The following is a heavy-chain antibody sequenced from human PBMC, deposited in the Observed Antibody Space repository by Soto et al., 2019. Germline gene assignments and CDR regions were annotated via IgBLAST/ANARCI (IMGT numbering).Heavy chain of an antibody. J-gene: IGHJ4*02. Sequence: GSLRLSCAASGCTVSNNYMSWVRQAPGKGLEYVSVIYSGGGTYYADSVKGRFTISRDNAQNSLYLQMDGLRVEDTAVYYCASLLGDVTTLDIWGQGTLVTVSS. V-gene: IGHV3-66*01. D-gene: IGHD3-10*01. CDR2: IYSGGGT. CDR1: GCTVSNNY. CDR3: ASLLGDVTTLDI.